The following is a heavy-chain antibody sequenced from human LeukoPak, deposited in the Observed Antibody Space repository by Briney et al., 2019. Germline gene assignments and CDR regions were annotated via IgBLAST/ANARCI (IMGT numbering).Heavy chain of an antibody. Sequence: GGSLRLSCAASGFIFSDYYMSWIRQAPGKGLEGVSYISSSGSTIYYADSVKGRFTISRDNAKNSLYLQMNSLRAEDTAVYYCASSTMIVVAMGGFDYWGQGTLVTVSS. CDR3: ASSTMIVVAMGGFDY. J-gene: IGHJ4*02. D-gene: IGHD3-22*01. V-gene: IGHV3-11*01. CDR1: GFIFSDYY. CDR2: ISSSGSTI.